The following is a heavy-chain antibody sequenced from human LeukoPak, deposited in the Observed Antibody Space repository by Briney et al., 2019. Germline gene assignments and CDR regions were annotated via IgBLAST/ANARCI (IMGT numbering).Heavy chain of an antibody. J-gene: IGHJ4*02. CDR2: ISYDGSNK. V-gene: IGHV3-30*18. Sequence: PGGSLRLSCAASGFTFSSYGMHWVRQAPGKGLEWVAVISYDGSNKYYADSVKGRFTISRDNSKNTLYLQMNSLRAEDTAVYYCAKEYSGYDPNVFDYWGQGTLVTVSS. CDR3: AKEYSGYDPNVFDY. CDR1: GFTFSSYG. D-gene: IGHD5-12*01.